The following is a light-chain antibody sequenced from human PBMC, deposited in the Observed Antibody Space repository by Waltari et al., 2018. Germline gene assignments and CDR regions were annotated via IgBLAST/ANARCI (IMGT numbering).Light chain of an antibody. CDR2: DVN. V-gene: IGLV2-14*01. CDR3: CSFTSSSTWV. CDR1: TSDLGGYNY. Sequence: QSALTQPASVSGSPGQSITISCTGTTSDLGGYNYVSWYQQHPGKAPKLLIYDVNSRPSGVSNRFSGSKSGNTASPIISGLQAEDEADYYCCSFTSSSTWVFGGGTKLTVL. J-gene: IGLJ3*02.